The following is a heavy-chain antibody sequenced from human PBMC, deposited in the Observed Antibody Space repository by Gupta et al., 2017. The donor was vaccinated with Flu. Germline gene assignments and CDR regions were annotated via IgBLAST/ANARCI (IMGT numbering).Heavy chain of an antibody. CDR1: GFTFNTDW. V-gene: IGHV3-7*01. CDR3: AKGSTWYVDY. CDR2: IKPDGSEK. Sequence: EVQLEESGGGLVQPGGSLRLSCAASGFTFNTDWMNWVRQAPGKGLEWVATIKPDGSEKYDVDSVKGRFTISRDNAKNSLYLQMNSLRADDTAVYYCAKGSTWYVDYWGQGTLVTVSS. J-gene: IGHJ4*02. D-gene: IGHD6-13*01.